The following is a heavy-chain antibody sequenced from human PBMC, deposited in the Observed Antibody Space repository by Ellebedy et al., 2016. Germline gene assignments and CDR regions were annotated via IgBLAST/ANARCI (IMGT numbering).Heavy chain of an antibody. CDR1: GYTFTSYY. Sequence: ASVKVSXKASGYTFTSYYMHWVRQAPGQGLEWMGIINPSGGSTSYAQKFQGRVTMTRDTSTSTVYMELSSLRSEDTAVYYCARDTGITGTTGWFNPWGQGTLVTVSS. CDR3: ARDTGITGTTGWFNP. D-gene: IGHD1-7*01. CDR2: INPSGGST. J-gene: IGHJ5*02. V-gene: IGHV1-46*01.